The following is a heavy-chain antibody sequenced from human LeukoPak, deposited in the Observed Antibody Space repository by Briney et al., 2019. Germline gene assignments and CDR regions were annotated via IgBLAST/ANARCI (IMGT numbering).Heavy chain of an antibody. Sequence: SETLSLTCAVYGGSFSGYYWSWIRQPPGKGLEWIGEINHSGSTNYNPSLKSRVTISVDTSKNQFSLKLSSVTAADTAVYYCARLGARGDIVVVPAATFDYWGQGTLVTVSS. CDR2: INHSGST. J-gene: IGHJ4*02. D-gene: IGHD2-2*01. CDR1: GGSFSGYY. CDR3: ARLGARGDIVVVPAATFDY. V-gene: IGHV4-34*01.